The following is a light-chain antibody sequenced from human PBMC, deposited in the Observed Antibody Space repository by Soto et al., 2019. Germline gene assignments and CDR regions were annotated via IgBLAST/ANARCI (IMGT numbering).Light chain of an antibody. Sequence: DIQMTQSPSTLPASVGDRVTITCRASQSISSWLAWYQQKPGKAPKLLIYKASSLESGVPSRFSGSGSGTEFTLTISSLQPDDLATYYCQQYNSYSSWTFGQGTTVEI. CDR2: KAS. CDR3: QQYNSYSSWT. J-gene: IGKJ1*01. CDR1: QSISSW. V-gene: IGKV1-5*03.